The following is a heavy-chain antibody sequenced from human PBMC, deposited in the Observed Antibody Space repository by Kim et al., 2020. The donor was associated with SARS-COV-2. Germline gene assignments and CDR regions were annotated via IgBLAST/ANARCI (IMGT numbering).Heavy chain of an antibody. V-gene: IGHV1-69*13. Sequence: SVKVSCKASGGTFSSYAISWVRQAPGQGLEWMGGIIPIFGTANYAQKFQGRVTITADESTSTAYMELSSLRSEDTAVYYCARGNITMVRGVMPSGGDFDYWGQGTLVTVSS. CDR1: GGTFSSYA. CDR3: ARGNITMVRGVMPSGGDFDY. J-gene: IGHJ4*02. D-gene: IGHD3-10*01. CDR2: IIPIFGTA.